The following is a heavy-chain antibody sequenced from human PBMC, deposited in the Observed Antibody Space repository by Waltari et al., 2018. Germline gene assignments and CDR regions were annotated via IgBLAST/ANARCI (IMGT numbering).Heavy chain of an antibody. CDR1: GGSFSGYY. Sequence: QVQLQQWGAGLLKPSETLSLTCAVYGGSFSGYYWSWIRQPPGQGMAWIGELNHSGSTNSNPSLKSRVTISVDTSKNQFSLKLSSVTAADTAVYYCATTEYCSSTSCYTTGADYWGQGTLVTVSS. V-gene: IGHV4-34*01. CDR3: ATTEYCSSTSCYTTGADY. J-gene: IGHJ4*02. CDR2: LNHSGST. D-gene: IGHD2-2*02.